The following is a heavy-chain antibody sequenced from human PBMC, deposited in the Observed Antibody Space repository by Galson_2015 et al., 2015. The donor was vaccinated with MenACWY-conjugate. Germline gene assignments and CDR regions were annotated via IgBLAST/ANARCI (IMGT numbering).Heavy chain of an antibody. CDR3: ARDRIFVVAENYFDN. Sequence: SVKVSCKASGYSFTRYGMHWVRQAPGERLEWLGWINAGSGETKYSQKFQGRISISKDTSTNTGYMELSSLTSEDTAIYYCARDRIFVVAENYFDNWGQGTPVTVSS. D-gene: IGHD2-15*01. J-gene: IGHJ4*02. CDR2: INAGSGET. V-gene: IGHV1-3*01. CDR1: GYSFTRYG.